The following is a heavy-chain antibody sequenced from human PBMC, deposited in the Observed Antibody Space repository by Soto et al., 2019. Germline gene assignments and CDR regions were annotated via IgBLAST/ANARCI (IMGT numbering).Heavy chain of an antibody. CDR1: GYTFTSYG. CDR2: ISAYNGNT. Sequence: QVQLVQSGAEVKKPGASVKVSCKASGYTFTSYGISWVRQAPGQGLEWMGWISAYNGNTNYAQKLQVRVTMTADTSTSTAYMELRSLRSDDTAVYYCASSLLVGYGLEGESDWGQGTLVTVSS. J-gene: IGHJ4*02. V-gene: IGHV1-18*01. CDR3: ASSLLVGYGLEGESD. D-gene: IGHD5-18*01.